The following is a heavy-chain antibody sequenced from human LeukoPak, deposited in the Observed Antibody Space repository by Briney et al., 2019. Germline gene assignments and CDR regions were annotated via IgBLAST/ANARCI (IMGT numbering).Heavy chain of an antibody. CDR3: ARDWRTGTTFD. CDR2: ISESSRTK. CDR1: GFAFSSYS. V-gene: IGHV3-48*01. D-gene: IGHD1-1*01. J-gene: IGHJ4*02. Sequence: SGGSLRLSCAASGFAFSSYSMNWVRQAPGKGLEWVSFISESSRTKYYADSVKGRFTISRDNAKNSLYLQMNSLRAEDTAIYYCARDWRTGTTFDWGQGTLVTVSS.